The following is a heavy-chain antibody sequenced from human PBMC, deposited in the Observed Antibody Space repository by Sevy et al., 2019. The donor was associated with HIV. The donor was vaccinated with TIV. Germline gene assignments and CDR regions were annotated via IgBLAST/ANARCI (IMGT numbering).Heavy chain of an antibody. V-gene: IGHV3-7*01. CDR3: AKDRKVLLVVYAIPFDVFDI. CDR1: GFTFSNYW. Sequence: GGSLRLSCAASGFTFSNYWMSWVRQAPGKGLEWVAHIKRDGSEKYYVDSVKGRFTISRDNSKNTLYLQMNSLRPEDTAVYYCAKDRKVLLVVYAIPFDVFDIWGQGTMVTVSS. D-gene: IGHD2-8*02. J-gene: IGHJ3*02. CDR2: IKRDGSEK.